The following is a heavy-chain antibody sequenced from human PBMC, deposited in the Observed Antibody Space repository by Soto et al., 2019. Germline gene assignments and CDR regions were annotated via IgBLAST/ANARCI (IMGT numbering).Heavy chain of an antibody. CDR1: GFTFSSYW. D-gene: IGHD3-16*02. V-gene: IGHV3-74*01. J-gene: IGHJ4*02. Sequence: EVQLVESGGGLVQPGGSLRLSCAASGFTFSSYWMHWVRQVPEKGLVWVSRINSDGSITNYADAVKGRFTISRDNVKNTLYLQMNSLIAEDTAVYYCVRYPRSVGGSYRPDYWGQGTLVTVSS. CDR2: INSDGSIT. CDR3: VRYPRSVGGSYRPDY.